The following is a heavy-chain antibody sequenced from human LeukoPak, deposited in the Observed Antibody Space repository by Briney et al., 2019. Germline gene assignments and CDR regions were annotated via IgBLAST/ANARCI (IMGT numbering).Heavy chain of an antibody. J-gene: IGHJ5*01. D-gene: IGHD2/OR15-2a*01. Sequence: GGSLRLSCVASGFIFENFAIHWVRQAPGKGLEWVSIVSFDGTNNFYADSVNGRFTVSRDNSKNTVYLHMNSLRPDHTAVYFCARDRNVIGADFDSWGQGTLVTVSS. CDR2: VSFDGTNN. V-gene: IGHV3-30*04. CDR3: ARDRNVIGADFDS. CDR1: GFIFENFA.